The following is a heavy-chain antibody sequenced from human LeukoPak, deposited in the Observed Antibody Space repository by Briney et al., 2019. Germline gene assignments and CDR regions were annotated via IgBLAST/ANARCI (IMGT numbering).Heavy chain of an antibody. CDR1: GGSISSYY. CDR3: ARDWSHSSSDLPRGYYYYYMDV. Sequence: SETLSLTCTVSGGSISSYYWSWIRQPAGKGLEWIGRIYTSGSTHYNPSLRSRVTMSLDTSKNQLSLKLSSVTAADTAVYYCARDWSHSSSDLPRGYYYYYMDVWGKGTTVTISS. V-gene: IGHV4-4*07. CDR2: IYTSGST. D-gene: IGHD6-13*01. J-gene: IGHJ6*03.